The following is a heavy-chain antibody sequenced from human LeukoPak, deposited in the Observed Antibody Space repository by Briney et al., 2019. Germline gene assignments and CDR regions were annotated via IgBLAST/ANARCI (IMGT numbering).Heavy chain of an antibody. J-gene: IGHJ4*02. CDR1: GGSISTSSYN. D-gene: IGHD3-3*01. V-gene: IGHV4-39*01. Sequence: SETLSLTCTVSGGSISTSSYNWGWIRQPPGKGLEWIGSIYYSGSTYYNPSLKSRVTISVDTSKNQFSLRLTSVTAADTAVYYRARGPEWYYFDHWGQGTLVTVSS. CDR3: ARGPEWYYFDH. CDR2: IYYSGST.